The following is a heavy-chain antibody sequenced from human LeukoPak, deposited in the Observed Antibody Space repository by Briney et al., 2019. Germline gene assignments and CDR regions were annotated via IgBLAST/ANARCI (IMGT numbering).Heavy chain of an antibody. CDR1: GGSISSSSYY. J-gene: IGHJ6*02. D-gene: IGHD3-9*01. Sequence: PSETLSLTCTVSGGSISSSSYYWGWIRQPPGKGLEWIGSIYYSGSTYYNPSLKSRVTISVDTSKNQFSLKLSSVTAADTAVYYCARDHLPLRYFEYYYGMDVWGQGTTVTVSS. CDR2: IYYSGST. V-gene: IGHV4-39*07. CDR3: ARDHLPLRYFEYYYGMDV.